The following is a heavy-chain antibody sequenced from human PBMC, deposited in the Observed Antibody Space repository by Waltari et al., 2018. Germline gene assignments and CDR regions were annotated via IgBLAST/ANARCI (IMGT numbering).Heavy chain of an antibody. D-gene: IGHD3-22*01. CDR3: ASGEYYDSSGYYYYYGMDV. J-gene: IGHJ6*02. V-gene: IGHV1-69*05. CDR2: IIPIFGTA. Sequence: QVQLVQSGAEVKKPGSSVKVSCKASGGTFSSYAISWVRQAPGPGLEWMGGIIPIFGTANYAQKFQGRVTITTDESTSTADMELSSLRSEETAVYYCASGEYYDSSGYYYYYGMDVWGQGTTVTVSS. CDR1: GGTFSSYA.